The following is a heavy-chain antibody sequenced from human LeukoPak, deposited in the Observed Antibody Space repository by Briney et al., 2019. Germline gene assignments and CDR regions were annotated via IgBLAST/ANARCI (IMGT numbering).Heavy chain of an antibody. D-gene: IGHD1-1*01. CDR1: GFTFSSYA. Sequence: GGSLRLSCAASGFTFSSYAMSWVRQAPGKVLEGVSAISGSGGSTYYADSVKGRFTISRDNSKNTLYLQMNSLRAEDTAVYYCAKDPTGTAYYYGMDVWGQGTTVTVSS. CDR2: ISGSGGST. V-gene: IGHV3-23*01. CDR3: AKDPTGTAYYYGMDV. J-gene: IGHJ6*02.